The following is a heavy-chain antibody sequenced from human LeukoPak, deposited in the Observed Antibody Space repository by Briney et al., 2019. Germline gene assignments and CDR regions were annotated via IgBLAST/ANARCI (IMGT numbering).Heavy chain of an antibody. V-gene: IGHV4-59*11. CDR1: GGSFSGHY. Sequence: SETLSLTCAVYGGSFSGHYWSWIRQPPGKGLEWIGYIYYSGSTNYNPSLKSRVTISVDTSKNQFSLKLSSVTAADTAVYYCVRGLQFDYWGQGTLVAVSS. CDR2: IYYSGST. D-gene: IGHD5-24*01. CDR3: VRGLQFDY. J-gene: IGHJ4*02.